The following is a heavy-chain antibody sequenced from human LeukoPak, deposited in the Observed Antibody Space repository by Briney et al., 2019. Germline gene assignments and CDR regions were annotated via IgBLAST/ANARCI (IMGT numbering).Heavy chain of an antibody. CDR2: IRGSGGST. Sequence: PGGSLRLSCAASGFTFSSYAMSWVRQAPGKGLEWVSAIRGSGGSTYYADSVKGRFTTSRDSSKNTLFLQMNSLRAEDTAVYYCAKGIDTTGYYPFDYWGQGTLVTVSS. V-gene: IGHV3-23*01. D-gene: IGHD3-22*01. J-gene: IGHJ4*02. CDR1: GFTFSSYA. CDR3: AKGIDTTGYYPFDY.